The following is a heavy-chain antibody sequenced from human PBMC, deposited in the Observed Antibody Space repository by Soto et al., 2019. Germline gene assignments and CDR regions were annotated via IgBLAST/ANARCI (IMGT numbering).Heavy chain of an antibody. CDR2: INHSGST. CDR1: GGSFSGYY. Sequence: SETLSLTCAVYGGSFSGYYWSWIRQPPGKGLEWIGEINHSGSTNYNPSLKSRVTIPVDTSKNQFSLKLSSVTAADTAVYYCARRQYYYDSSVGGAFDIWGQGTMVTVSS. J-gene: IGHJ3*02. V-gene: IGHV4-34*01. D-gene: IGHD3-22*01. CDR3: ARRQYYYDSSVGGAFDI.